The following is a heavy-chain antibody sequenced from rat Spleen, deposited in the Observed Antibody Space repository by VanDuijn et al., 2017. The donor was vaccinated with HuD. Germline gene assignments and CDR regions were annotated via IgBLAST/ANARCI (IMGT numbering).Heavy chain of an antibody. V-gene: IGHV5-25*01. Sequence: EVQLVESGGGLVQPGRSLKLSCAASGFSFSSFAMAWVRQAPKKGLEWVATITSGGSNAYYPDSVKGRFTVSRENAKSTLYFLMDSLRSEDTATYYCVRQDTSGYSNWFAYWGQGTLVTVSS. J-gene: IGHJ3*01. D-gene: IGHD4-3*01. CDR3: VRQDTSGYSNWFAY. CDR1: GFSFSSFA. CDR2: ITSGGSNA.